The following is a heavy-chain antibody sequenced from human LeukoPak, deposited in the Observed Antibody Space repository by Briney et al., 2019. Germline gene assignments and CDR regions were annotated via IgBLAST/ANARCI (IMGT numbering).Heavy chain of an antibody. CDR2: ISSNSSSTI. Sequence: GGSLRLSCAASGFTFSSYSMNWVRQAPGKGLEWVSYISSNSSSTIYYADSVKGRFTISRDNAKNSLYLQMNSLRAEDTAVYYCAREVGYSYGFSDYWGQGTLVTVSS. CDR1: GFTFSSYS. V-gene: IGHV3-48*01. J-gene: IGHJ4*02. D-gene: IGHD5-18*01. CDR3: AREVGYSYGFSDY.